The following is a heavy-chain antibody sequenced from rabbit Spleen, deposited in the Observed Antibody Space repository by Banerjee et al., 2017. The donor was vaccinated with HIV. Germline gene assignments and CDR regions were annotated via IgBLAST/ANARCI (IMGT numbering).Heavy chain of an antibody. D-gene: IGHD6-1*01. CDR1: GFSFSSSYW. J-gene: IGHJ4*01. CDR2: IYGGNTGNT. Sequence: QEQLEESGGDLVKPEGSLTLTCTASGFSFSSSYWICWVRQAPGKGLEWIACIYGGNTGNTYYASWAKGRFTITKASSTTVTLQMTSLTAADTATYFCARGSGNGDGYDLWGQGTLVTVS. CDR3: ARGSGNGDGYDL. V-gene: IGHV1S45*01.